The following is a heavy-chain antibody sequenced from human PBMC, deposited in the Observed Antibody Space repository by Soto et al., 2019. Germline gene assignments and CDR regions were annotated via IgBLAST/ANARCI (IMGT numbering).Heavy chain of an antibody. D-gene: IGHD1-1*01. CDR3: TSRIRTTNDN. CDR1: GFPFTTVW. V-gene: IGHV3-15*07. CDR2: VKTKAESATT. Sequence: EVQLVESGGGLVKPGESLRLSCVASGFPFTTVWMNWVRQAPGKGPEWLGRVKTKAESATTDYAAPAKGRFTILRDDSMNTVYLQMTSLRIEDTALYYCTSRIRTTNDNWGQGTLVTVSS. J-gene: IGHJ4*02.